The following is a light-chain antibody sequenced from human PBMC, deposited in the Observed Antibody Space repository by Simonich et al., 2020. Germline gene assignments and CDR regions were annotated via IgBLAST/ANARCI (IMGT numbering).Light chain of an antibody. CDR2: RAT. Sequence: DIVMTQSPDSLAVSLGERATINCKSSQSVLYSSTNKNYLARNQQKPGQPPKLLIYRATTLESGVPDRFSGSGSGTDFTLTISSLQAEDVAVYYCQQYYSTPLTFGGGTKVEIK. CDR3: QQYYSTPLT. V-gene: IGKV4-1*01. J-gene: IGKJ4*01. CDR1: QSVLYSSTNKNY.